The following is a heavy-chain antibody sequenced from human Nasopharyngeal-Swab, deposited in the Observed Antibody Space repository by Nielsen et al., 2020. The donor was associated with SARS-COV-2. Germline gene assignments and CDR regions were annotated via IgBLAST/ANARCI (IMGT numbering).Heavy chain of an antibody. Sequence: WVRQAPGQRLEWMGWINAGNGNTKYSQKFQGRVTTTRNTSISTAYMELNSLRPEDTAVYYCESRYYDFWSGYPSAFDIWGQGTMVTVSS. D-gene: IGHD3-3*01. CDR3: ESRYYDFWSGYPSAFDI. V-gene: IGHV1-3*01. CDR2: INAGNGNT. J-gene: IGHJ3*02.